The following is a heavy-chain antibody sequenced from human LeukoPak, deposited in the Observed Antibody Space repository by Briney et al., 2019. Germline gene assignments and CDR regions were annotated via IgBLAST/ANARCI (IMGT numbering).Heavy chain of an antibody. CDR1: GGSISIGGYY. CDR2: IYYTGST. Sequence: SETLSLTCTLSGGSISIGGYYWSWVRQLPGKGLEWIGYIYYTGSTYYNPSLKSRVTMSVDTSNNQFSLRLTSVTAADTAVYYCARGTGQNDYWGQGTLVTVSS. D-gene: IGHD1-14*01. V-gene: IGHV4-31*03. J-gene: IGHJ4*02. CDR3: ARGTGQNDY.